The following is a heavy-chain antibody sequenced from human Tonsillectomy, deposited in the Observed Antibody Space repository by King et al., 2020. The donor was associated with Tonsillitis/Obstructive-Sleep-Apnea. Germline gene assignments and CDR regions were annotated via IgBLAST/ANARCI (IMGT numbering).Heavy chain of an antibody. CDR1: GGSFSGYY. Sequence: VQLPQWGAGLLKPSETLSLTCAVYGGSFSGYYWSWIRQPPGKGLEWIGEINHSGSTNYNPSLKSRVTISVDTSKNQFSLKLSSVTAADTSVYYCAILVPAADYWGQGTLVTVSS. V-gene: IGHV4-34*01. CDR3: AILVPAADY. CDR2: INHSGST. J-gene: IGHJ4*02. D-gene: IGHD2-2*01.